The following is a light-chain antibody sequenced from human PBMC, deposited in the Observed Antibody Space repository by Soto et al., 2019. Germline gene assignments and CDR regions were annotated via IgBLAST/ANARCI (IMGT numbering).Light chain of an antibody. J-gene: IGKJ1*01. CDR2: GAS. CDR3: HQYGGSPQT. V-gene: IGKV3-20*01. Sequence: ESVLTHSPGTLSLSPGERATLSCRASQSVSNYLAWYQRKPGQAPRLLIYGASSRATGIPDRFSGSGSGTDFTLTISRLEPEDFAVYYCHQYGGSPQTFGQGTKVDIK. CDR1: QSVSNY.